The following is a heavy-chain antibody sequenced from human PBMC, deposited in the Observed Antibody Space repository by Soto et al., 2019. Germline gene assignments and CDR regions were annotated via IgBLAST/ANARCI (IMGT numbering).Heavy chain of an antibody. Sequence: GGSLRLSCAASGFIFTNYAMNWVRQAPGKGLEWVSVIGGRGDSAYYADSVQGRFTISRDNSKNTLSLQMSSLTADDTAIYYCVREGRGSFDFWGRGTMVTVSS. CDR2: IGGRGDSA. CDR1: GFIFTNYA. J-gene: IGHJ3*01. D-gene: IGHD5-12*01. V-gene: IGHV3-23*01. CDR3: VREGRGSFDF.